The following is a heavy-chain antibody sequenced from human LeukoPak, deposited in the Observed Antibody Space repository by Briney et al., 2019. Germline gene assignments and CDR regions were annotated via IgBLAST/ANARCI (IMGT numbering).Heavy chain of an antibody. J-gene: IGHJ4*02. CDR1: GGSISSYY. CDR3: ARVTDAGASKTFDY. Sequence: SETLSLTCTVSGGSISSYYWSWTRQPPGKGLEWLGYIYYSGSTNYNPSLKSRVTISVDTSKNQFSLKLSSVTAADTAVYYCARVTDAGASKTFDYWGQGTLVTVSS. CDR2: IYYSGST. D-gene: IGHD1-14*01. V-gene: IGHV4-59*01.